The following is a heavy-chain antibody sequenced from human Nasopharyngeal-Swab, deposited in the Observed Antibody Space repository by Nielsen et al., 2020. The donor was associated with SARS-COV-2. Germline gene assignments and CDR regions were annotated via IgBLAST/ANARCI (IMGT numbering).Heavy chain of an antibody. CDR3: ARASSGWYSLDY. CDR2: IWYDGSNK. CDR1: GFTFSSYG. V-gene: IGHV3-33*01. Sequence: GESLKISCAASGFTFSSYGMHWVRQAPGKGLEWVAVIWYDGSNKYYADSVKGRFTISRDNSKNTLYLQMNSLRAEDTAVYYCARASSGWYSLDYGGQGTLVTVSS. D-gene: IGHD6-19*01. J-gene: IGHJ4*02.